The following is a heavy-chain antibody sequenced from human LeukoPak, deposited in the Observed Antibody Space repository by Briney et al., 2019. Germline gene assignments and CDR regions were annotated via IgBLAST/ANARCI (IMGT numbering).Heavy chain of an antibody. CDR3: ARHTFTVSRPLDS. J-gene: IGHJ4*02. D-gene: IGHD3-22*01. Sequence: GGSLRLSCAASGFAVGSYYMGWARQAPGQGLDWVSILYSGGSAFYSDSVKGRFSISRDNSRNTLFLQLNSLRVEDTAVYYCARHTFTVSRPLDSWGQGTLVTVS. V-gene: IGHV3-66*04. CDR2: LYSGGSA. CDR1: GFAVGSYY.